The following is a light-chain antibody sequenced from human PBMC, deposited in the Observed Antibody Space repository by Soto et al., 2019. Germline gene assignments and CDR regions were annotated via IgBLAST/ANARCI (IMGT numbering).Light chain of an antibody. Sequence: DIQMTQSPSTLSASVGDRVTITCRASQSISTWLAWFQQKPGRAPNLLIYKASNLESGVPSRFSGSGSGTEFTLTISSLQPDDFATYYCQQYNSYPLTFGPGTKVD. V-gene: IGKV1-5*03. CDR1: QSISTW. CDR3: QQYNSYPLT. J-gene: IGKJ3*01. CDR2: KAS.